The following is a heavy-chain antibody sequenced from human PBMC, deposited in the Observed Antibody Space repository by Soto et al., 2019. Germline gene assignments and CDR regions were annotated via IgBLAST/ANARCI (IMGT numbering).Heavy chain of an antibody. J-gene: IGHJ4*02. V-gene: IGHV3-30*18. CDR2: ISYDGSNK. CDR3: AKDLLEYSSSSECYFDY. CDR1: GFTFSSYG. Sequence: QVQLVESGGGVVQPGRSLRLSCAASGFTFSSYGMHWVRQAPGKGLEWVAVISYDGSNKYYADSVKGRFTISRDNYKNTLYLQMNSLKAEDTAVYYCAKDLLEYSSSSECYFDYWGQGTLVTVSS. D-gene: IGHD6-6*01.